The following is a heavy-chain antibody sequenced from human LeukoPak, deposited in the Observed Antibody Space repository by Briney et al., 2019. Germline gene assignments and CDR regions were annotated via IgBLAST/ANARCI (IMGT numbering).Heavy chain of an antibody. J-gene: IGHJ4*02. CDR1: GFTFSSYA. CDR3: ARDELVAAFDY. D-gene: IGHD2-15*01. V-gene: IGHV3-30-3*01. CDR2: ISYDGSNK. Sequence: PGGSLRLSCAASGFTFSSYAMHWVRQAPGKGLEWVAVISYDGSNKYYADSVKGRFTISRDNSKNTLYLQMNSLRAEDTAVYYCARDELVAAFDYWGQGTLVTVSS.